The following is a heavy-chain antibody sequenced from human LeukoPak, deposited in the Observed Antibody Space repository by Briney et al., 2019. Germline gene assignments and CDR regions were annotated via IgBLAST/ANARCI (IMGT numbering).Heavy chain of an antibody. Sequence: PGGSLRLSCAASGFTLSSYAMHWVRQAPGKGLEWVAVISYDGSNKYYADSVKGRFTISRDNSKNTLYLQMNSLRAEDTAVYYCAREYSLGWFDPWGQGTLVTVSS. D-gene: IGHD3-16*01. CDR3: AREYSLGWFDP. V-gene: IGHV3-30-3*01. CDR1: GFTLSSYA. CDR2: ISYDGSNK. J-gene: IGHJ5*02.